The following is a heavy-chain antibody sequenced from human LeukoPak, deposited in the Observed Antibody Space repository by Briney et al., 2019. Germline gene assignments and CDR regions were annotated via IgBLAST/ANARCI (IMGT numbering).Heavy chain of an antibody. D-gene: IGHD1-26*01. CDR1: GFTVNSNY. Sequence: GGSLRLSCAASGFTVNSNYMSWVSQAPGKGLEWVSVIYSGGSTYYADSVKGRFTISRDNSKNTLYLQMNSLRAEDTAVYYCARSWELLVFDPWGQGTLVTVSS. V-gene: IGHV3-53*01. CDR2: IYSGGST. CDR3: ARSWELLVFDP. J-gene: IGHJ5*02.